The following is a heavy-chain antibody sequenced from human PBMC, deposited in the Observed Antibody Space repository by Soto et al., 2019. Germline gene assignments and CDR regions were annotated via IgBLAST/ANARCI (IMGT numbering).Heavy chain of an antibody. V-gene: IGHV3-74*01. CDR3: VRDNNWSFDY. CDR1: GLIFSSHW. CDR2: IGPDGSNI. D-gene: IGHD1-1*01. J-gene: IGHJ4*02. Sequence: GGTLRLSFTASGLIFSSHWMHWVRQAPGKGLVGVSHIGPDGSNIWEADSVQGRFTISRDNARNRLYLQMNSLRDEDTAIYYCVRDNNWSFDYWGQGILVTVSS.